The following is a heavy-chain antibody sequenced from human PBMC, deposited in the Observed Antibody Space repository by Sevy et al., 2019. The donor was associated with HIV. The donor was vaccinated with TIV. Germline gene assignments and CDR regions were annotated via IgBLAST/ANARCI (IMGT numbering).Heavy chain of an antibody. CDR1: GYTLTELS. CDR3: ATVSVPAAMIYYYGMDV. Sequence: ASVKVSCKVSGYTLTELSMHWVRQAPGKGLEWMGGFDPEDGETIYAQKFQGRVTMTEDTSTDTAYMELSSLRSEDTALYYCATVSVPAAMIYYYGMDVWGQGTTVTVSS. V-gene: IGHV1-24*01. D-gene: IGHD2-2*01. CDR2: FDPEDGET. J-gene: IGHJ6*02.